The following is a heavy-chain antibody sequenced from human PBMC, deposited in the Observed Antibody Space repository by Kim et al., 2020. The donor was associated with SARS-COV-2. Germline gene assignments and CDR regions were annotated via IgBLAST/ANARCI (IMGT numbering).Heavy chain of an antibody. D-gene: IGHD3-10*01. CDR2: ISSSSYT. CDR3: ARGTYYYGYWFDS. Sequence: GGSLRLSCSASGFTFSYYYMSWIRQAPGKGLEWVSFISSSSYTNYADSMKGRFTISRDNAKKSLYLQMNSLRAEDTAVYYCARGTYYYGYWFDSWGQGTLVTVSS. CDR1: GFTFSYYY. J-gene: IGHJ5*01. V-gene: IGHV3-11*06.